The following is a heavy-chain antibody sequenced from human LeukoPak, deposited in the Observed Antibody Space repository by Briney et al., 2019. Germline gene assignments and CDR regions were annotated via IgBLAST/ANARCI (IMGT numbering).Heavy chain of an antibody. CDR3: ARVNLRGSKYNWFDH. J-gene: IGHJ5*02. CDR2: ITPIIDSV. Sequence: SVKVSCKTSGGTLRSHIFSWVRRAPGQGLEWMGSITPIIDSVKYGQRLEGRVTITTDKYTGTVYMELRSLRTEDTAIYYCARVNLRGSKYNWFDHWGQGTLVTVSS. CDR1: GGTLRSHI. D-gene: IGHD6-13*01. V-gene: IGHV1-69*08.